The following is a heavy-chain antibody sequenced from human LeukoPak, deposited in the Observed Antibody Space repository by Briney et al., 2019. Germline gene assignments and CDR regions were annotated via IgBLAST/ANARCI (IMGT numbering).Heavy chain of an antibody. CDR3: ARKPGSYRAFDI. V-gene: IGHV4-59*01. J-gene: IGHJ3*02. Sequence: PSETLSLTCTVSGGSISSYYWSWIRQPPGKGLEWIGYIYYSGSTNYNPSLKSRVTISVDTSKNQISLKLSSVTAADTAVYYCARKPGSYRAFDIWGQGTMVTVSS. CDR1: GGSISSYY. D-gene: IGHD3-16*02. CDR2: IYYSGST.